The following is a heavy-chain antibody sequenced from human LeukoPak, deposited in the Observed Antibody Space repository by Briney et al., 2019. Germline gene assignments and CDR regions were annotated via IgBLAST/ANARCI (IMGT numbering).Heavy chain of an antibody. J-gene: IGHJ4*02. CDR2: IWYDGSNK. CDR3: AKGAGSYYNYFDY. CDR1: GFTFSSYG. D-gene: IGHD3-22*01. V-gene: IGHV3-33*06. Sequence: PGRSLRLSCAASGFTFSSYGMHWVRQAPGKGLEWVAIIWYDGSNKYYADSVKGRFTISRDNSKSTLYLQVNSLRAEDTAVYYCAKGAGSYYNYFDYWGQGTLVTVSS.